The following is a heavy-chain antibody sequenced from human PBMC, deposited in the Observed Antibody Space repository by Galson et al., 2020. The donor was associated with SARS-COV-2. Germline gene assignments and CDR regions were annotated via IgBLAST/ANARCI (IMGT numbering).Heavy chain of an antibody. CDR2: ISGGGSGRT. V-gene: IGHV3-23*01. CDR1: GFTFSSYA. D-gene: IGHD3-22*01. J-gene: IGHJ4*02. CDR3: AKSRTGYYLTFDS. Sequence: GESLKISCAASGFTFSSYAMTWVRQAPGKGLEWVSGISGGGSGRTYYADSVKGRFTISRDDSKNTLYLQMDSLRAEDTAVYYCAKSRTGYYLTFDSWGQGTLLTVSS.